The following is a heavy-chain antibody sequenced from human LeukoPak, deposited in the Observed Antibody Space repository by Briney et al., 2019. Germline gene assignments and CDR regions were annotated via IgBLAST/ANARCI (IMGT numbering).Heavy chain of an antibody. CDR3: ARALGYCSGGSCTRGYNWFDP. D-gene: IGHD2-15*01. CDR2: IYYGGST. V-gene: IGHV4-39*01. Sequence: SETLSLTCTVSGGSISSSDYYWGWIRQPPGTGLEWIGSIYYGGSTYYNPSLKGRVTISVDTSMNQFSLKLSFVTTADTAVYYCARALGYCSGGSCTRGYNWFDPWGQGTLVTVPS. J-gene: IGHJ5*02. CDR1: GGSISSSDYY.